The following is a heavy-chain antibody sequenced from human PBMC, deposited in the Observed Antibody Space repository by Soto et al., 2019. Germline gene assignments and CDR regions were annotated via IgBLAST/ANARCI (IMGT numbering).Heavy chain of an antibody. CDR1: GYSITIDC. J-gene: IGHJ5*02. Sequence: PGESLKISGKASGYSITIDCIGWVLQMPGKGLEWMGIIYPRDSDTRYSPSFEGQVTISADKTTNTAYLQWSRLKASDTAIYFCVRHHIVATPRGWFDPWGQGTLVTVSS. CDR3: VRHHIVATPRGWFDP. D-gene: IGHD5-12*01. CDR2: IYPRDSDT. V-gene: IGHV5-51*01.